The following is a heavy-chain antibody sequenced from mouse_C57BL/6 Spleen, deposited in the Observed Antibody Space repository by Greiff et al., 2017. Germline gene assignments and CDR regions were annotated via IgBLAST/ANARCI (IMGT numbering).Heavy chain of an antibody. J-gene: IGHJ4*01. CDR2: IDPETGGT. D-gene: IGHD1-1*01. V-gene: IGHV1-15*01. CDR1: GYTFTDYE. Sequence: QVQLTESGAELVRPGASVTLSCKASGYTFTDYEMHWVKQTPVHGLEWIGAIDPETGGTAYTQKFKGQAILTADKSSSTAYLELRSLTSEDSAVYYCTTRNYGSSYAMDYWGQGTSVTVSS. CDR3: TTRNYGSSYAMDY.